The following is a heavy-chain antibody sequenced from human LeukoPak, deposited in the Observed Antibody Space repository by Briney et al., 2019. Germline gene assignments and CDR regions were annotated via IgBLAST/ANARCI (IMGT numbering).Heavy chain of an antibody. D-gene: IGHD2-2*01. CDR2: ISGSGGST. V-gene: IGHV3-23*01. CDR1: GFTFSSYA. Sequence: GGSLRLSCAASGFTFSSYAMSWVRQAPGKGLEWVSAISGSGGSTYYADSVKGRFTISRDNSKNTLYLQMNSLRAEDTAVYYCAKSGYCSSTSCYGVYYFDYWGQGILVTVSS. J-gene: IGHJ4*02. CDR3: AKSGYCSSTSCYGVYYFDY.